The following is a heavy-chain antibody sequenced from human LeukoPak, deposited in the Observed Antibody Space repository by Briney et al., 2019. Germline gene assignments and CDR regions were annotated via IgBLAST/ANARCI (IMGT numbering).Heavy chain of an antibody. CDR3: ARGPLAVAGDY. D-gene: IGHD6-19*01. CDR1: GGSFSGYY. V-gene: IGHV4-34*01. J-gene: IGHJ4*02. CDR2: INHSGST. Sequence: PSETLSLTCAVYGGSFSGYYWSWIRQPPGKGLEWIGEINHSGSTNYNPSLKSRVTISVDTSKNQLSLKLSSVTAADTAVYYCARGPLAVAGDYWGQGTLVTVSS.